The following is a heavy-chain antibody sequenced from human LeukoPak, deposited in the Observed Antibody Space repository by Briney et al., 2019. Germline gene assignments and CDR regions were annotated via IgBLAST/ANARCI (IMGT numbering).Heavy chain of an antibody. J-gene: IGHJ3*02. Sequence: GASVKVSCKASGYTFTGYYMHWVRQAPGKGLEWMGGFDPEDGETIYAQKFQGRVTMTEDTSTDTAYMELSSLRSEGTAVYYCATDRIGYSSSRAFDIWGQGTMVTVSS. CDR3: ATDRIGYSSSRAFDI. V-gene: IGHV1-24*01. D-gene: IGHD6-6*01. CDR1: GYTFTGYY. CDR2: FDPEDGET.